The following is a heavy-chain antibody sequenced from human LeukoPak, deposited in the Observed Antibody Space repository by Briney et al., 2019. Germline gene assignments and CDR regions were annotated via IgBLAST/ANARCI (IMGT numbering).Heavy chain of an antibody. J-gene: IGHJ4*02. D-gene: IGHD3-16*01. CDR2: ITGRDDTT. Sequence: GGSVRLSCAVSGFIFSSYGMSWVRQAPGKGLEWVSAITGRDDTTYYADSLKGRFTIPRDNSKNTLYLLMNSLRSEHTAVYYCATPPRLRVNHWGQGTLVTVSS. V-gene: IGHV3-23*01. CDR3: ATPPRLRVNH. CDR1: GFIFSSYG.